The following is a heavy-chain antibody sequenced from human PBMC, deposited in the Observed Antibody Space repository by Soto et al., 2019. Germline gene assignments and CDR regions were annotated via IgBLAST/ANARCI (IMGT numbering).Heavy chain of an antibody. Sequence: EVQLVESGGGLVQPGRSLRLSCAASGFTFDDYAMHWVRQAPGKGLEWVSGISCNSGRIGYADSVKGRFTISRDNAKNSLYLQMNSLRAEDTALYYCAKDVIDTVVWGVLAVWGKGTAVTVSS. V-gene: IGHV3-9*01. CDR1: GFTFDDYA. J-gene: IGHJ6*03. CDR2: ISCNSGRI. D-gene: IGHD3-10*01. CDR3: AKDVIDTVVWGVLAV.